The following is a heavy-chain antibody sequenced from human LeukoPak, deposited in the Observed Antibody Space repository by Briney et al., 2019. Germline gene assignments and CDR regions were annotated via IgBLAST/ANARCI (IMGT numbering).Heavy chain of an antibody. J-gene: IGHJ4*02. CDR2: IRSKTYRGAA. V-gene: IGHV3-49*04. CDR1: GFTFGDYA. D-gene: IGHD3-22*01. CDR3: TSVHHSSAYYHSGVDY. Sequence: PGGSLRLSCTASGFTFGDYAMSWVRQAPGKGLEWVGFIRSKTYRGAAEYAASVKGRFTISRDDSKSIAYLQTNSLKTDDTAVYYCTSVHHSSAYYHSGVDYWGQGTLVIVSS.